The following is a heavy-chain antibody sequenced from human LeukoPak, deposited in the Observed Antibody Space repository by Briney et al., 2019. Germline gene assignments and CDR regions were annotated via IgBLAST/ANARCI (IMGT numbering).Heavy chain of an antibody. J-gene: IGHJ6*03. CDR1: GFTFSSYG. CDR2: ISSSSSYI. Sequence: GGSLRLSCAASGFTFSSYGMSWVRPAPGKGLEWVSSISSSSSYIYYADSVKDRFIISRDKAKNSLYLQMTSQRAEETGVYYCGTTDSSYNYYYMDVWGKGTTVTVSS. V-gene: IGHV3-21*01. CDR3: GTTDSSYNYYYMDV. D-gene: IGHD2-15*01.